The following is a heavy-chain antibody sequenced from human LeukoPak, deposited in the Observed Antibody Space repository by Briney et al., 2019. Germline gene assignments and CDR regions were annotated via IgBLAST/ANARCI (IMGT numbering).Heavy chain of an antibody. CDR2: IKQDGSEH. CDR3: ARDAYTNTRRYDH. V-gene: IGHV3-7*04. Sequence: GGSLRLSCAASGFTFSSYRMSWVRQAPGKGLEWVANIKQDGSEHYYVDSVKGRFTISRDNAKNSLYLQMNSLRAEDTAVYYCARDAYTNTRRYDHWGQGTLVTVSS. CDR1: GFTFSSYR. J-gene: IGHJ4*02. D-gene: IGHD2-8*01.